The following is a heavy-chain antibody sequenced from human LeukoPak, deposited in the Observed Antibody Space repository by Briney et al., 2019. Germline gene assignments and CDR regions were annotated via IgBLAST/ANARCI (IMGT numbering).Heavy chain of an antibody. D-gene: IGHD3-22*01. CDR2: IIPIFGTA. Sequence: SVKVSCKASGGTFSSYAISWVRQAPGQGLEWMGGIIPIFGTANYAQKFQGRVTITADESTSTAYMELSSLRSEDTAVYYCARWEDYYDSSGYYPSAEYFQHWGQGTLVTASS. V-gene: IGHV1-69*13. J-gene: IGHJ1*01. CDR1: GGTFSSYA. CDR3: ARWEDYYDSSGYYPSAEYFQH.